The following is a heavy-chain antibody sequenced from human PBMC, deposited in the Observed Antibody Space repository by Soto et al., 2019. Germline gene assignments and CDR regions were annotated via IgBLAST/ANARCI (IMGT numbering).Heavy chain of an antibody. V-gene: IGHV3-7*01. CDR1: GFTFSSYW. J-gene: IGHJ5*02. CDR3: ASSRDCSGGSCYSRVDWFDP. CDR2: IKQDGSEK. Sequence: GGSLRLSCAASGFTFSSYWMSWVRQAPGKGLEWVANIKQDGSEKYYVDSVKGRFTISRDNAKNSLYLQMNSLRAEDTAVYYCASSRDCSGGSCYSRVDWFDPWGQGTLVTVSS. D-gene: IGHD2-15*01.